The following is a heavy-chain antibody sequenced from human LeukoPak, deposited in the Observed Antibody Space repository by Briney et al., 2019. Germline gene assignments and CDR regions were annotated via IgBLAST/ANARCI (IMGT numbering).Heavy chain of an antibody. Sequence: GSLRLSCVASGFTFSNYAMSWVRQAPGKGLEWVSGIVNSGGSTYYADSVKGRLTISRDNSKKTAYLQMSSLRGDDTAVYYCAKDRAGYSYGMFDSWGQGTLVTVSS. D-gene: IGHD5-18*01. J-gene: IGHJ4*02. V-gene: IGHV3-23*01. CDR1: GFTFSNYA. CDR3: AKDRAGYSYGMFDS. CDR2: IVNSGGST.